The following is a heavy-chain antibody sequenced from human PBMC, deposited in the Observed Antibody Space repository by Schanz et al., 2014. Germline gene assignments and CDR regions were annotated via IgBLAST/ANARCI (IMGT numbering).Heavy chain of an antibody. D-gene: IGHD5-18*01. J-gene: IGHJ6*02. CDR3: AKDIQLWLLGYYYGMDV. V-gene: IGHV3-30*18. Sequence: VQLLESGGGLVQPGGSLRLSCAASGFSVSTNYMSWVRQAPGKGLEWVAVISYDGSNKYYADSVKGRFTISRDNSKNTLYLQMNSLRAEDTAMYYCAKDIQLWLLGYYYGMDVWGQGTMVTVSS. CDR1: GFSVSTNY. CDR2: ISYDGSNK.